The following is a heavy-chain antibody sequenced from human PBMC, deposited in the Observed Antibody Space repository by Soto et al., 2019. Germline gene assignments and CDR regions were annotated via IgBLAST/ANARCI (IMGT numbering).Heavy chain of an antibody. V-gene: IGHV4-34*01. CDR1: GGSFSGYY. J-gene: IGHJ4*02. D-gene: IGHD3-9*01. CDR2: INHSGST. CDR3: ARTHYDILTGYYLHHFDY. Sequence: SETLSLTFAVYGGSFSGYYWSWIRQPPGKGLEWIGEINHSGSTNYNPSLKSRVTISVDTSKNQFSLKLSSVTAADTAVYYCARTHYDILTGYYLHHFDYWGQGTLVTVSS.